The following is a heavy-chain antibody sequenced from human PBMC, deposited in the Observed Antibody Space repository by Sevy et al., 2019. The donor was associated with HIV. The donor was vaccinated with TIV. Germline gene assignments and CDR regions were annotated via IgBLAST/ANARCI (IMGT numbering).Heavy chain of an antibody. D-gene: IGHD7-27*01. V-gene: IGHV4-61*01. CDR1: GGSISSGSYY. CDR2: VYYTGST. CDR3: TRLEGSWGTYGPFDT. Sequence: SETLSLTCTVSGGSISSGSYYWSWMRQSPGKGLEWIGQVYYTGSTSYNPSLKSRVTISMDTSKNDFSLNLKSVTAADTAVFYCTRLEGSWGTYGPFDTWGQGILVTVSS. J-gene: IGHJ4*02.